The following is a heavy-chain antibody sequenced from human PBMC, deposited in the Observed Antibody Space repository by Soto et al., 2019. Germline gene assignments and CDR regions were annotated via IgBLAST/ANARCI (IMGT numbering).Heavy chain of an antibody. V-gene: IGHV4-59*01. CDR1: DGSISSDY. D-gene: IGHD3-10*01. CDR2: IYYSGST. Sequence: PSETLSLTCTVSDGSISSDYWSWIRQPPGKGLEWIGYIYYSGSTNYNPSLKSRVTISVDTSKNQFSLKLSSVTAADTAVYYCARAHGGSGSYPFDYWGQGTLVTVSS. CDR3: ARAHGGSGSYPFDY. J-gene: IGHJ4*02.